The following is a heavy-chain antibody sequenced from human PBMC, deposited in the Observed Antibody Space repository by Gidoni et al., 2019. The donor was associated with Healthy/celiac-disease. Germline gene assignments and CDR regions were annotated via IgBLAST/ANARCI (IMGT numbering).Heavy chain of an antibody. D-gene: IGHD3-3*01. V-gene: IGHV3-11*01. CDR3: ATCYYDFWSGYSEGLFDY. CDR2: ISSSGSTI. J-gene: IGHJ4*02. CDR1: GFPFSDYY. Sequence: QVQLVESGGGLVTPGGSLRLSCAASGFPFSDYYMSWIRQAPGKGLEWVSYISSSGSTIYYADSVKGRFTISRDNAKNSLYLQMNSLRAEDTAVYYCATCYYDFWSGYSEGLFDYWGQGTLVTVSS.